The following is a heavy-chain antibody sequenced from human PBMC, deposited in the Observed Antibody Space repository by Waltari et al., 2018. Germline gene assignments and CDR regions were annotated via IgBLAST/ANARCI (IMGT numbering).Heavy chain of an antibody. CDR2: IQKDGSEK. V-gene: IGHV3-7*01. Sequence: EVHLVESGGGLVQPGGSLRLSCAASGFTFTDYWMSWVRQAPGEGAEWGANIQKDGSEKNDGDYVKGRFTISRDNAEDSVYLQMNSLRADDTAMYYCVRDHWGPDYWGQGTLVTVSS. CDR1: GFTFTDYW. D-gene: IGHD7-27*01. CDR3: VRDHWGPDY. J-gene: IGHJ4*02.